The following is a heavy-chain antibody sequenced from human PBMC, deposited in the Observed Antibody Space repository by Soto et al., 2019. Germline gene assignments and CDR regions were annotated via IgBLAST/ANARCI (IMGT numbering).Heavy chain of an antibody. CDR1: VGSISSGNSYS. CDR2: ISHTGST. Sequence: PSETLSLACAFSVGSISSGNSYSWSWIRQPPGKGLEWIGSISHTGSTSYNPSLKSRLTMSVDKSKNQFSLRLSSVTAADMAVYYCARAVAPYFGTWFDPWGQGILVTVSS. CDR3: ARAVAPYFGTWFDP. J-gene: IGHJ5*02. V-gene: IGHV4-30-2*01. D-gene: IGHD3-10*01.